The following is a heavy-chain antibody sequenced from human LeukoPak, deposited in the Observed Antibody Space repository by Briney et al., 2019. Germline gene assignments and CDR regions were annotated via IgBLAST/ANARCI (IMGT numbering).Heavy chain of an antibody. CDR1: GFTFSSYA. V-gene: IGHV3-23*01. Sequence: GGSLRLSCAASGFTFSSYAMSWVRQAPGKGLEWVSAISGSGGSTYYADSVKGRFTISRDNSKNTLYLQMNSLRPEDTAVYYCAKDRYGDYGGRGALDIWGQGTMVAVSS. J-gene: IGHJ3*02. CDR3: AKDRYGDYGGRGALDI. CDR2: ISGSGGST. D-gene: IGHD4-17*01.